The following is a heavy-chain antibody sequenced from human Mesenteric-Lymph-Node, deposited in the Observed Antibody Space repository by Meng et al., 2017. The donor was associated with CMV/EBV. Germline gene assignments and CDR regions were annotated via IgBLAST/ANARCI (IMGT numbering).Heavy chain of an antibody. D-gene: IGHD2/OR15-2a*01. CDR2: MNPNSGNT. V-gene: IGHV1-8*01. J-gene: IGHJ5*02. CDR3: ARGRGTTHKGNWFDP. Sequence: SGSTFTSYDIHWVRQATGQGLGWMGWMNPNSGNTGYAQKFQGSVTMTRNTSITTAYMELSSLRSEDTAVYYCARGRGTTHKGNWFDPWGQGTLVTVSS. CDR1: GSTFTSYD.